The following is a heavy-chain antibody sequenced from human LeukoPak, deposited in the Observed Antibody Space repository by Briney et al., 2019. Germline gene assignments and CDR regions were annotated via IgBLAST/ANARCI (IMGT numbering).Heavy chain of an antibody. CDR1: GGSLTSSSYY. Sequence: PSETLSLTCTVSGGSLTSSSYYWGWVRQPPGKGLGLLGSIYYSGSTYYNPSRKSRVTLSVDTCNNQFSLKTSSVTAADTAVYYCARASAMVKVGFDYWGQGTLVTVSS. CDR2: IYYSGST. CDR3: ARASAMVKVGFDY. J-gene: IGHJ4*02. V-gene: IGHV4-39*01. D-gene: IGHD5-18*01.